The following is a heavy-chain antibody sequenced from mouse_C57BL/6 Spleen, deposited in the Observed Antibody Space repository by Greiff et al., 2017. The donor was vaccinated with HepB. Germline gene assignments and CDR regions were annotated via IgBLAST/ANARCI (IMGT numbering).Heavy chain of an antibody. CDR2: IWWDDDK. CDR3: ACLTVTYYLDY. J-gene: IGHJ2*01. Sequence: QVTLKESGPGILQPSQTLSLTCSFSGFSLSTFGMGLGWIRPPSGKGLEWLAHIWWDDDKYYNPALKSRLTISKDTSKNQVFLKIANVYTADTATYYCACLTVTYYLDYWGQGTTLTVSS. CDR1: GFSLSTFGMG. D-gene: IGHD4-1*01. V-gene: IGHV8-8*01.